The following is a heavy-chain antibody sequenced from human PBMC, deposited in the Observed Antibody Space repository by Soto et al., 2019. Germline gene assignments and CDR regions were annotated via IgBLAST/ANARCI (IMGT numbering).Heavy chain of an antibody. CDR1: GDTFSSYT. CDR2: IIPMLGIA. V-gene: IGHV1-69*02. Sequence: QVQLVQSGAEVKKPGSSVKVSCKASGDTFSSYTFSWVRQAPGQGLEWMGRIIPMLGIANYAQKFQGRVTITADKSTSTAYMELSSLRSEDTAVYYCANRGYSYGFVIYWGQGTLVTVSS. J-gene: IGHJ4*02. CDR3: ANRGYSYGFVIY. D-gene: IGHD5-18*01.